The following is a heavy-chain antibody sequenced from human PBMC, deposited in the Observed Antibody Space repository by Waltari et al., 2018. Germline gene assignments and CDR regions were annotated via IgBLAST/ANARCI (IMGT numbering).Heavy chain of an antibody. CDR2: IVPDGSRN. J-gene: IGHJ4*02. Sequence: EVQLVGSGGGLVQPGGSLRLSCAASGFTFSTNWMGWVRQAPGKGLGLVANIVPDGSRNNYVDSVKGRFTISRDNAKNSLSLQMNSLGVEDTAVYYCARGDSSGWLFDYWGQGTLVTVSS. CDR1: GFTFSTNW. CDR3: ARGDSSGWLFDY. D-gene: IGHD6-19*01. V-gene: IGHV3-7*01.